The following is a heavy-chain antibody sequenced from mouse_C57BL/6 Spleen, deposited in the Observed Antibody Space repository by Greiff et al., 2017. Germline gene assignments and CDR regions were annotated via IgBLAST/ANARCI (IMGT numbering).Heavy chain of an antibody. D-gene: IGHD1-1*01. CDR2: IYPSDSET. CDR1: GYTFTSYW. CDR3: ARGITTVVATPYYYAMDY. V-gene: IGHV1-61*01. Sequence: QVQLQQPGAELVRPGSSVKLSCKASGYTFTSYWMDWVKQRPGQGLEWIGNIYPSDSETHYNQKFKDKATLTVDKSSSTAYMQLSSLTSEDSAVYYCARGITTVVATPYYYAMDYWGQGTSVTVSS. J-gene: IGHJ4*01.